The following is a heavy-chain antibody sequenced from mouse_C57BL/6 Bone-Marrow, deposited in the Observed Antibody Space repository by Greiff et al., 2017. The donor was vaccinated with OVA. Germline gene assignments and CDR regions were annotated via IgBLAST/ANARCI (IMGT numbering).Heavy chain of an antibody. Sequence: EVKLMESGGGLVQPGGSLKLSCAASGFTFSDYGLAWVRQAPRKGPEWVAFISNLAYSLYYADTVTGRFTISRENAKNTLYLEMSSLRSEDTAVYYCARQDYYGSWYFDVWGTGTTVTVSS. CDR3: ARQDYYGSWYFDV. D-gene: IGHD1-1*01. J-gene: IGHJ1*03. CDR2: ISNLAYSL. CDR1: GFTFSDYG. V-gene: IGHV5-15*01.